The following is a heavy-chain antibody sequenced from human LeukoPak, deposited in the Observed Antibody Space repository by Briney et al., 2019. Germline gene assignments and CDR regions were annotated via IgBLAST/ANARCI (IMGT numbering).Heavy chain of an antibody. CDR1: GYSFSNYW. D-gene: IGHD6-13*01. Sequence: GESLKISCKGSGYSFSNYWIGWVRQMPGKGLEWMGIIYPGDSQTRYSPSFQGQVTIPVDKSISTAYLQWGSLKAPDTAIYYCARHRIPAPGSSGYYGMDVWGQGTTVTVSS. J-gene: IGHJ6*02. CDR2: IYPGDSQT. V-gene: IGHV5-51*01. CDR3: ARHRIPAPGSSGYYGMDV.